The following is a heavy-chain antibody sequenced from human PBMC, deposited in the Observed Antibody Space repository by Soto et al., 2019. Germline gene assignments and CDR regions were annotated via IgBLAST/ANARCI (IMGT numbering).Heavy chain of an antibody. D-gene: IGHD2-15*01. J-gene: IGHJ4*02. CDR1: GYTFTRYN. CDR3: ARVRGGGSEYFFDY. V-gene: IGHV1-46*01. CDR2: INPSGGTT. Sequence: ASVKVSCKASGYTFTRYNVHWVRQAPGQGLEWMAIINPSGGTTYYVQKFEGRVTLTTDTSTSTVYMELSSLRSDNTAVYYCARVRGGGSEYFFDYWGQGTLVTVSS.